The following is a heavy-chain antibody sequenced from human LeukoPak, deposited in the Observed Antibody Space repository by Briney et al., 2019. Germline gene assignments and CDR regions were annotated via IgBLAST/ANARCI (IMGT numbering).Heavy chain of an antibody. D-gene: IGHD2-2*01. Sequence: SETLSLTCTVSGGSINGGNYYWTWLRQPAGKGLEWIGRISPSGSTNHNPSLTSRVTISVDTSKNQFSLKLYFVTAADTAVYYCARVSYQEGVDYWGQGTLVTVSS. V-gene: IGHV4-61*02. CDR3: ARVSYQEGVDY. CDR2: ISPSGST. J-gene: IGHJ4*02. CDR1: GGSINGGNYY.